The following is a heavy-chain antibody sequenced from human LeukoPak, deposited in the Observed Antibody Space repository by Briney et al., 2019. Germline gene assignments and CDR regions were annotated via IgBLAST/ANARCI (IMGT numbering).Heavy chain of an antibody. J-gene: IGHJ4*02. CDR2: TYYRSKWYN. CDR3: ARMYYYDSSGYYPYFDY. D-gene: IGHD3-22*01. Sequence: SQTLSLTCVISGDSFSSNSAAWNWIRQSPSRGLEWLGRTYYRSKWYNDYAVSVKSRITINPDTSKNQFSLQLNSVTPEDTAVYYCARMYYYDSSGYYPYFDYWGQGTLVTVSS. CDR1: GDSFSSNSAA. V-gene: IGHV6-1*01.